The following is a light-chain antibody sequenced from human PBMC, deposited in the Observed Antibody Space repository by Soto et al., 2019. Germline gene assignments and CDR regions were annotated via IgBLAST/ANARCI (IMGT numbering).Light chain of an antibody. CDR1: HDIDIY. J-gene: IGKJ4*01. CDR2: DAS. V-gene: IGKV3-11*01. Sequence: ETVLTQSPATLSLSPGERATLSCRASHDIDIYLAWYQQRPGQAPRLLIYDASNRATGVPARFSGGGSGTDFALTISSLAPEDFAIYYCQQRKYWPPLTFGGGTRVEIK. CDR3: QQRKYWPPLT.